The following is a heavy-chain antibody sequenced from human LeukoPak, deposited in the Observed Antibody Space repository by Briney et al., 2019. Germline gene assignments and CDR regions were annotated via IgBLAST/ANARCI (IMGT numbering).Heavy chain of an antibody. CDR3: VRDTISGPSFNFDY. V-gene: IGHV1-46*01. J-gene: IGHJ4*02. D-gene: IGHD2-15*01. CDR2: INPSGGST. Sequence: ASVKVSCKASGYTFTSYYMHWVRQAPGQGLEWMGIINPSGGSTSYAQKFQGRVTMTRDMSTSTDYMELSSLRSEDTAVYYCVRDTISGPSFNFDYWGQGTLVTVSS. CDR1: GYTFTSYY.